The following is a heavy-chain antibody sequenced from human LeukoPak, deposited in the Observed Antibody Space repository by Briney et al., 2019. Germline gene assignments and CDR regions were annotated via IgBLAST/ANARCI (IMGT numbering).Heavy chain of an antibody. V-gene: IGHV3-30-3*01. Sequence: GGSLRLSCAASGFTFSSYAMPWVRQAPGKGLEWVAVISYDGSNKYYADSVKGRFTISRDNSKNTLYLQMNSLRAEDTAVYYCARDWVVAATIGMDVWGQGTTVTVSS. CDR3: ARDWVVAATIGMDV. CDR1: GFTFSSYA. CDR2: ISYDGSNK. D-gene: IGHD2-15*01. J-gene: IGHJ6*02.